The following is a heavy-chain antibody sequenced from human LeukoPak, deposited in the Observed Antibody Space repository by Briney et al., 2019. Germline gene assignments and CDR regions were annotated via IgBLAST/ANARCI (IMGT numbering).Heavy chain of an antibody. CDR2: ISSSGSTI. Sequence: GGSLRLSCAASGFTFSDYYVSWIRQAPGKGLEWVSYISSSGSTIYYADSVKGRFTISRDNAKNSLYLQMNSLRAEDTAVYYCARERYYYDSSGYQLDYWGQGTLVTVSS. D-gene: IGHD3-22*01. V-gene: IGHV3-11*01. CDR3: ARERYYYDSSGYQLDY. CDR1: GFTFSDYY. J-gene: IGHJ4*02.